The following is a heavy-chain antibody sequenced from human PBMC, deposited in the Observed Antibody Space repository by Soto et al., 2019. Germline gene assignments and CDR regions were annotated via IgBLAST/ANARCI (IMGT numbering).Heavy chain of an antibody. D-gene: IGHD5-18*01. CDR2: IIPIFGAP. V-gene: IGHV1-69*01. Sequence: QVQLVQSGTEVKKPGSSVKVSCQASGGTFSNTAFIWVRQAPGQGLEWMGGIIPIFGAPNYAQKFQGRLMITADDSASKAYMELNTLTSDDTAVYYCATPAEPLDTAMLKGLAHWGQGTLVTVSS. J-gene: IGHJ4*02. CDR1: GGTFSNTA. CDR3: ATPAEPLDTAMLKGLAH.